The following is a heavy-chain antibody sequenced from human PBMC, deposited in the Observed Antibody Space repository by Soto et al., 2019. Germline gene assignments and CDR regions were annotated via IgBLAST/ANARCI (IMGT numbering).Heavy chain of an antibody. CDR1: GFSFSTYG. D-gene: IGHD3-16*01. CDR2: GGSGGST. Sequence: DVQLLESGGGLAQRGGSLRLSCAASGFSFSTYGMTWVRQAPGKGLEWVSYGGSGGSTYYADSVKGRFTISRDNSKNTPYLPMNRLRAEDRAVYYCVKFRGRAYHYYYMDVWGYGTRVTASS. V-gene: IGHV3-23*01. CDR3: VKFRGRAYHYYYMDV. J-gene: IGHJ6*03.